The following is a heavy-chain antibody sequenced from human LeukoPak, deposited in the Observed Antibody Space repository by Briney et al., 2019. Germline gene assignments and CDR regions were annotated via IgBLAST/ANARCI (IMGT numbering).Heavy chain of an antibody. J-gene: IGHJ4*02. CDR2: ISPGGGPT. D-gene: IGHD5-12*01. CDR3: AKDGAWLRFDD. CDR1: GFILSDYY. V-gene: IGHV3-23*01. Sequence: GGSLRLSCAASGFILSDYYMNWVRQAPGKGLEWVSGISPGGGPTYYADSVKGRFTISRDDSKNTLYLQMKNLRAEDTAVYYCAKDGAWLRFDDWGQGILVTVSS.